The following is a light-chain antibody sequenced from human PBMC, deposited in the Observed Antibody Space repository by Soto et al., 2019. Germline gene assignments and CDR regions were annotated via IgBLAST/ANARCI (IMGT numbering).Light chain of an antibody. CDR1: QRVSSN. J-gene: IGKJ4*01. V-gene: IGKV3-15*01. CDR2: GAS. Sequence: EIVMTQSPATLSVSPGERATLSCRASQRVSSNLAWYQQKPGQAPRLLIYGASTSATGIPARFSGSGSGTEFTLTISSLQSEDFAVYYCQQYNNWPPVTFGGGTKVDIK. CDR3: QQYNNWPPVT.